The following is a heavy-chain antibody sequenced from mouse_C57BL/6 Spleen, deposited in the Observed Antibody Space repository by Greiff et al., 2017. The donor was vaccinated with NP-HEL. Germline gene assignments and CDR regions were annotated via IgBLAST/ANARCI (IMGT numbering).Heavy chain of an antibody. CDR1: GYTFTSYW. CDR3: ARSITTVVEGAWFAY. CDR2: IDPSDSYT. J-gene: IGHJ3*01. Sequence: QVQLQQPGAELVMPGASVKLSCKASGYTFTSYWMHWVKQRPGQGLAWIGEIDPSDSYTNYNQKFKGKSTLTVDKSSSPAYMQLSSLTSEDSAVYYCARSITTVVEGAWFAYWGQGTLVTVSA. V-gene: IGHV1-69*01. D-gene: IGHD1-1*01.